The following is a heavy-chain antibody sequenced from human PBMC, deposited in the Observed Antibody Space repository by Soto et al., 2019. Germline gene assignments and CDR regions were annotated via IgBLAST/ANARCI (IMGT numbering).Heavy chain of an antibody. J-gene: IGHJ6*02. CDR2: IWADGNKE. Sequence: QVQLVESGGVVVQPGRALRLSCVGSGFPFWHYGMHWVRQAPGKGLEWVAVIWADGNKESYADSGKGRFAISRANSKDKLYLEMNSLRVEDTAEYFCARDRNSGWFHIDVWGQGTTVSVSS. V-gene: IGHV3-33*01. D-gene: IGHD6-19*01. CDR3: ARDRNSGWFHIDV. CDR1: GFPFWHYG.